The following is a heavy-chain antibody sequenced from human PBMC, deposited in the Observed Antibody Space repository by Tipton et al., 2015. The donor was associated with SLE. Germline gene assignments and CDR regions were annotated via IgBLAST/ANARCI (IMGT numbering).Heavy chain of an antibody. Sequence: TLSLTCTVSGDSISNYFWTWIRQPPGKGLEWIGYIYTSGSTNSNPSLKSRVTMSVDWSKKQFSLKLSSVTVADTAVYYCARESPVAGTDNWLDPWGPGILVTVSS. CDR2: IYTSGST. CDR3: ARESPVAGTDNWLDP. J-gene: IGHJ5*02. V-gene: IGHV4-4*07. CDR1: GDSISNYF. D-gene: IGHD6-19*01.